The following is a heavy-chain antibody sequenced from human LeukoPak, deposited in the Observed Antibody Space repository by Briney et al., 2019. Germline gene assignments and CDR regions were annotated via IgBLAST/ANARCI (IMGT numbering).Heavy chain of an antibody. Sequence: GGSLRLSCAASGFTFSSYSMNWVRQAPGKGLEWVSSISSSSSYIYYADSVKGRFTISRDNAKNSLYLQMNSLRAEDTAVYYCARDPQPTRYCSGGSCYGYWGQGTPVTVSS. CDR3: ARDPQPTRYCSGGSCYGY. D-gene: IGHD2-15*01. CDR2: ISSSSSYI. J-gene: IGHJ4*02. CDR1: GFTFSSYS. V-gene: IGHV3-21*01.